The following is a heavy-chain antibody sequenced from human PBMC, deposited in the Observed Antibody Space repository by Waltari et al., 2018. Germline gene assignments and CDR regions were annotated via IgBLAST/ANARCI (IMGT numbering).Heavy chain of an antibody. CDR3: ARDRGRGLYLDT. CDR2: VHGSGRT. D-gene: IGHD2-15*01. CDR1: VDSMSRPYW. V-gene: IGHV4-4*02. J-gene: IGHJ4*02. Sequence: QLQESGPGLVKPSGTLSLICAVSVDSMSRPYWWSWVRQTPGKGLEWIGQVHGSGRTNYNPSFAGRVTMSLDTSAYHFALKLTSATAADTALYFCARDRGRGLYLDTWGQGTLVTVSP.